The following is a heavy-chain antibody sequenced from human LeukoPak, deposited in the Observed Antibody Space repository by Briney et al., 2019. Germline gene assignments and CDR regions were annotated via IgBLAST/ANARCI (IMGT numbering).Heavy chain of an antibody. CDR2: IYTSGST. CDR3: ARDPGGYNSGLGMDV. J-gene: IGHJ6*02. D-gene: IGHD5-24*01. CDR1: GGSFSGYY. Sequence: SETLSLTCAVYGGSFSGYYWSWIRQPPGKGLEWIGRIYTSGSTNYNPSLKSRVTMSVDTSKNQFSLKLSSVTAADTAVYYCARDPGGYNSGLGMDVWGQGTTVTVSS. V-gene: IGHV4-4*07.